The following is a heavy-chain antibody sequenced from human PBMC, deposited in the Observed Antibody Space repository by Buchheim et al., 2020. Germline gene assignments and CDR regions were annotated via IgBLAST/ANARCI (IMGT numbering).Heavy chain of an antibody. CDR1: GGSVSSINW. CDR2: IYHNGNT. Sequence: QVQLQESGPGLVKPSETLSLTCAVSGGSVSSINWWSWVRQPPGKGLEWIGEIYHNGNTNYNPSLKSRVTISVDKSKNQVSPKVSSVTAADTAVYYCARTPDYYYGMDVWGQGTT. V-gene: IGHV4-4*02. CDR3: ARTPDYYYGMDV. J-gene: IGHJ6*02. D-gene: IGHD2-15*01.